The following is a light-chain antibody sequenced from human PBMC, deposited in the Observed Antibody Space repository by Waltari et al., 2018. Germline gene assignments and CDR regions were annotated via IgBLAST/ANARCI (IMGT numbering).Light chain of an antibody. V-gene: IGLV2-11*01. Sequence: QSALTQPRSVSGSPGQSVTISCPGTSSDVGGYNYVPWYQQHPGKAPNLMIYDGSKRPSGVPDRFSGSKSGNTASLTISGLQAEDEADYYCCSYAGSYTYVFGTGTKVTVL. CDR1: SSDVGGYNY. CDR2: DGS. J-gene: IGLJ1*01. CDR3: CSYAGSYTYV.